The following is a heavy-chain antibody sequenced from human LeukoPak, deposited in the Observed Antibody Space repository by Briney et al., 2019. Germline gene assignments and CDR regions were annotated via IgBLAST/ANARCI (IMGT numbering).Heavy chain of an antibody. V-gene: IGHV3-7*01. J-gene: IGHJ4*02. CDR1: GFTFSTYC. D-gene: IGHD2-15*01. CDR2: IKPDGDEK. Sequence: GGSLRLSCAASGFTFSTYCMTWLRQTPGKGLEWVANIKPDGDEKYYVDSVKGRFTISRDNAKNSLYLQMDSLTAEDTAVYYCARESYSKFDYWGQGTLVTVSS. CDR3: ARESYSKFDY.